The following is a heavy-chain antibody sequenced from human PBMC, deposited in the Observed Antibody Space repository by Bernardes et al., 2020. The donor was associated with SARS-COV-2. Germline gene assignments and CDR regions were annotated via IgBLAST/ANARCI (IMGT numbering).Heavy chain of an antibody. Sequence: GASLKISCKGSGYSFPTNWIAWVRQMPGKGLEWMGIIYPDDSDTRYSPAFQGRVTISADKSTSATFLHWSNLEASDTATYFCARTNYDFWSDYYPGMDVWGQGTTVTVSS. D-gene: IGHD3-3*01. J-gene: IGHJ6*02. V-gene: IGHV5-51*01. CDR1: GYSFPTNW. CDR2: IYPDDSDT. CDR3: ARTNYDFWSDYYPGMDV.